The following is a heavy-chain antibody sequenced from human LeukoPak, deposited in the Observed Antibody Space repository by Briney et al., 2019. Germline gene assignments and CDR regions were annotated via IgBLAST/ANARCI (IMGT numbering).Heavy chain of an antibody. CDR1: GFTFSYYA. V-gene: IGHV3-30-3*01. CDR3: AEEVGNTYPTFDY. CDR2: ISSTGTNK. Sequence: GGSLRLSCAGSGFTFSYYAIHWVRQAPGKGLEWVAVISSTGTNKYYADSVKGRFTISRDNSKNTLYLQMNSLRVEDTAVYYCAEEVGNTYPTFDYWGQGTLVTVSS. D-gene: IGHD1-26*01. J-gene: IGHJ4*02.